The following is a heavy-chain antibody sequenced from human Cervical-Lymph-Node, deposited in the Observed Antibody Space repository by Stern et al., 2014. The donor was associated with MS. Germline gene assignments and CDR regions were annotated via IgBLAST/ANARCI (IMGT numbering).Heavy chain of an antibody. V-gene: IGHV1-2*02. J-gene: IGHJ5*02. CDR2: INPKNGDT. Sequence: MQLVESGAEVKKPGASVKVSCETSGFRFTDYYIHWVRQAPGQGLEWMGCINPKNGDTHSAQKFQGRFAMTRGTSISTGYRELNSLKSDDTAMYYCGRGIKTFDPWGQGTLVTVSS. CDR1: GFRFTDYY. CDR3: GRGIKTFDP. D-gene: IGHD5-24*01.